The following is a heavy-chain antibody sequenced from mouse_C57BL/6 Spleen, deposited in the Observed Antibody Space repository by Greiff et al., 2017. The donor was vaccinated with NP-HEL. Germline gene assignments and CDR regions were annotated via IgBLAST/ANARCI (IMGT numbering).Heavy chain of an antibody. CDR1: GFTFSSYG. V-gene: IGHV5-6*01. J-gene: IGHJ4*01. Sequence: EVQLVESGGDLVKPGGSLKLSCAASGFTFSSYGMSWVRQTPDKRLEWVATISSGGSYTYYPDSVKGRFTISRDNAKNTLYLQMSSLKSEDTAMYYCARLHGSSYYAMDYWGQGTSVTVSS. CDR2: ISSGGSYT. D-gene: IGHD1-1*01. CDR3: ARLHGSSYYAMDY.